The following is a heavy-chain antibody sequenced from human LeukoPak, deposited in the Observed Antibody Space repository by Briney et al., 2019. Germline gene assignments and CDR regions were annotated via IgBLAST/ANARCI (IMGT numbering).Heavy chain of an antibody. CDR1: GGSFSGYY. V-gene: IGHV4-34*01. CDR3: ARVGIAATPSP. J-gene: IGHJ5*02. CDR2: INHSGST. D-gene: IGHD6-13*01. Sequence: PSETLSLTCAVYGGSFSGYYWSWLRQPPGKGLEWIGEINHSGSTNYNPSLKSRVTISRDTPKNQFSLKLSPVTAADTAVYYCARVGIAATPSPWGQGTLVTVSS.